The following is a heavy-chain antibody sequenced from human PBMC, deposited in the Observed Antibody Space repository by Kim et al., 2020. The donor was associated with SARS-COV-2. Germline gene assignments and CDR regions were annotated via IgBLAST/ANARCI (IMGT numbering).Heavy chain of an antibody. CDR3: ARHYLPSYYYYGMDV. Sequence: PALKRRVTISVDTSKNPFSLKLSYVTAADTAVYYCARHYLPSYYYYGMDVWGQGTTVTVSS. V-gene: IGHV4-59*08. J-gene: IGHJ6*02.